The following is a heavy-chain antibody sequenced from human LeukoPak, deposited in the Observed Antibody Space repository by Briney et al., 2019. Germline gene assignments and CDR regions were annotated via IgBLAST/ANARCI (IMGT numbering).Heavy chain of an antibody. D-gene: IGHD5-18*01. Sequence: SETLSLTCTVSGGSISSYYWSWIRQPPGKDLEWIGYIYYSGSTNYNPSLKSRVTISVDTSKNQFSLKLSSVTAADTAVYYCARDLYPGYPGRNWGQGTLVTVSS. V-gene: IGHV4-59*01. CDR3: ARDLYPGYPGRN. CDR1: GGSISSYY. CDR2: IYYSGST. J-gene: IGHJ4*02.